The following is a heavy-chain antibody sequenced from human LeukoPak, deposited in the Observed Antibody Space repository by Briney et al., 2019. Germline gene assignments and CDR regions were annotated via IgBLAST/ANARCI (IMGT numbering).Heavy chain of an antibody. Sequence: GGSLRLSCAASGFTFSSYGMHWVRQAPGKGLEWVAGISDDGSNKYYADSVKGRFTISRDNSKNTLYLQMNSLRAEDTAVYYCAKDSYYYGSGSYDVWGQGTLVTVSS. D-gene: IGHD3-10*01. V-gene: IGHV3-30*18. J-gene: IGHJ1*01. CDR1: GFTFSSYG. CDR3: AKDSYYYGSGSYDV. CDR2: ISDDGSNK.